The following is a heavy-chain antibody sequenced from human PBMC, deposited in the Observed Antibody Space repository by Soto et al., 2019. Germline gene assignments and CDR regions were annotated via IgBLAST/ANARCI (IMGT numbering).Heavy chain of an antibody. Sequence: TLSLTCAISGDSVSSKDAAWNWIRQSPSRGLEWLGRTYYRSKWSTDYAVSLKGRITVKPDTSKNQFSLQLNSVTPEDTAVYYCARAVAGGYNYWGQGTLVTVSS. D-gene: IGHD6-19*01. V-gene: IGHV6-1*01. CDR1: GDSVSSKDAA. CDR3: ARAVAGGYNY. J-gene: IGHJ4*02. CDR2: TYYRSKWST.